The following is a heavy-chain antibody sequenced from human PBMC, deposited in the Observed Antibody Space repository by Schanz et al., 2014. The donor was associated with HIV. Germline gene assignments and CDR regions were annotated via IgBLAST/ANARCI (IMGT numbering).Heavy chain of an antibody. J-gene: IGHJ4*02. D-gene: IGHD2-2*01. Sequence: EVQLLESGGHLVQPGGSLRLSCTSPGLSVRLNYINWVRQAPGKGLEWVSVMNAGGDTFYAASVKGRFTISRDNSKNTVYLQINSLSLDDTAIYYCARGLPGLDYWGQGVLVTVSS. CDR2: MNAGGDT. V-gene: IGHV3-66*01. CDR1: GLSVRLNY. CDR3: ARGLPGLDY.